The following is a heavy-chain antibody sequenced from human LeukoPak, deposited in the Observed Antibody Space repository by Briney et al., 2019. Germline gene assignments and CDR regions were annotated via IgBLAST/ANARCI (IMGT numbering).Heavy chain of an antibody. J-gene: IGHJ4*02. CDR1: GFTFGDYA. D-gene: IGHD3-22*01. Sequence: GGSLRLSCTASGFTFGDYAMSWFRQAPGKGLEWVGFIRSKAYGGTTEYAASVKGRFTISRDDSKSIAYLQMNSLKTEDTAVYYCGRSGYYDSSGYYGLFDYWGQGTLVTVSS. CDR3: GRSGYYDSSGYYGLFDY. CDR2: IRSKAYGGTT. V-gene: IGHV3-49*03.